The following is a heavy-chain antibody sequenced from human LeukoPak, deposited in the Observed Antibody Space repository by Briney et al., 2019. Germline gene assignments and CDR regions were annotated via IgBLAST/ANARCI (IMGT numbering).Heavy chain of an antibody. CDR3: AREGSDYVRFDI. V-gene: IGHV1-8*02. CDR2: MNPNSGNT. J-gene: IGHJ3*02. D-gene: IGHD3-16*01. Sequence: ASVKVSCTASGYTFTSYGISWVRQATGQGLEWMGWMNPNSGNTGYAQKFQGRVTMTRNTSISTAYMELSSLRSEDTAVYYCAREGSDYVRFDIWGQGTMVTVSS. CDR1: GYTFTSYG.